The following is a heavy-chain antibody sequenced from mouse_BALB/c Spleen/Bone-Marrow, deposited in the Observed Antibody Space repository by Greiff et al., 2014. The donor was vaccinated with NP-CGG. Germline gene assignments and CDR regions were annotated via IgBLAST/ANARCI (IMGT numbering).Heavy chain of an antibody. D-gene: IGHD1-1*01. V-gene: IGHV14-3*02. CDR2: IDPANCNT. CDR3: AAYYYGTYGFAY. CDR1: GSNIKDTY. Sequence: VQLKQSGAELVKPGASVKLSCTASGSNIKDTYMHWVKQRPEQGLEWIGRIDPANCNTKYDPKFQGKATITADTSSNTAYLQLSSLTSEDTAVYYCAAYYYGTYGFAYWGQGTLVTVSA. J-gene: IGHJ3*01.